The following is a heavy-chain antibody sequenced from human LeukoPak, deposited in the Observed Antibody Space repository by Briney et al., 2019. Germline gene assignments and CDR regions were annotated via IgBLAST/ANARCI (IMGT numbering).Heavy chain of an antibody. D-gene: IGHD2-21*02. V-gene: IGHV1-2*02. J-gene: IGHJ4*02. Sequence: ASVKVSCKASGYTFTGYYIHWVRQAPGQGLEWMGWINPKNGATNYAQNFQGRVTLTRDTSVSTAYMELSRLLSGDTAVYYCARGKTVVYCGGDCYRFDNWGQGTLVTVSS. CDR1: GYTFTGYY. CDR3: ARGKTVVYCGGDCYRFDN. CDR2: INPKNGAT.